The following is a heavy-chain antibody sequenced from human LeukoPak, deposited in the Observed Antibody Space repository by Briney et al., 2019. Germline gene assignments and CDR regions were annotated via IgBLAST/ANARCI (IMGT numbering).Heavy chain of an antibody. V-gene: IGHV3-23*01. CDR3: AKESGYSSGWDYFDS. Sequence: GGSLRLSCAASGFIFSNFDMNWVRQAPGKGLEWVSAMDTSGSYIYYADSVKGRFTISRDNSKNTLFLQMNSLKVEDTAIYYCAKESGYSSGWDYFDSWGQGTLATVSS. D-gene: IGHD3-10*01. CDR1: GFIFSNFD. CDR2: MDTSGSYI. J-gene: IGHJ4*02.